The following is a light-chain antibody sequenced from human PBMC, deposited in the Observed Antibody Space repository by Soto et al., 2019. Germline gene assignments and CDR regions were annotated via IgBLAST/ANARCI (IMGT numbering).Light chain of an antibody. Sequence: QSVLTQPASVSGSPGQSITISCTGTSSDIGAYNYVSWYQQYPGRAPKLMIYEVNNRPSEVSNRFSGSKSGNTAALTISGLQAEDEADYYCSSFTTSSTYVVGAGTKVTVL. J-gene: IGLJ1*01. V-gene: IGLV2-14*01. CDR3: SSFTTSSTYV. CDR1: SSDIGAYNY. CDR2: EVN.